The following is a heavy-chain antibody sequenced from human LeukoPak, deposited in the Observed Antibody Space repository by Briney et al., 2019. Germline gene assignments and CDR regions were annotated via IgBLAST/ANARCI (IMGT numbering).Heavy chain of an antibody. CDR1: GGSISSSSYY. CDR3: ASLEDFWSGYPAHYFGY. CDR2: IYYSGST. V-gene: IGHV4-39*01. D-gene: IGHD3-3*01. Sequence: ASETLSLTCTVSGGSISSSSYYWGWIRQPPGKGLEWIGSIYYSGSTYYNPSLKSRVTISVDTSKNQFSLKLSSVTAADTAVYYCASLEDFWSGYPAHYFGYWGQGTLVTVSS. J-gene: IGHJ4*02.